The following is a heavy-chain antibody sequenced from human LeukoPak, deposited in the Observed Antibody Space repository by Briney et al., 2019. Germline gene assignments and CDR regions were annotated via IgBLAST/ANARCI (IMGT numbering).Heavy chain of an antibody. V-gene: IGHV4-39*07. CDR2: IYYSGST. J-gene: IGHJ4*02. CDR3: ARPSEVHGYGSGSYYGGPPDY. Sequence: PSETLSLTCTVSGGSISSSSYYWGWIRQPPGKGLEWIGSIYYSGSTYYNPSLKSRVTISVDTSKNQFSLKLSSVTAADTAGYYCARPSEVHGYGSGSYYGGPPDYWGQGTLVTVSS. D-gene: IGHD3-10*01. CDR1: GGSISSSSYY.